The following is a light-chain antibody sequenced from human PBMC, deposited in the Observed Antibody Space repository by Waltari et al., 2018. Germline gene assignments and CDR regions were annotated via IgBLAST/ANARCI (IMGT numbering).Light chain of an antibody. CDR1: ELPNQY. CDR3: HSADSSGFNVV. V-gene: IGLV3-25*03. Sequence: SYELTQPPSVSVSPGKTARITCPGDELPNQYAYWYQQKPGQAPLLVIYEDNKRPSGIPERFSGSTSGTIVTLTISGVQAGDAADYYCHSADSSGFNVVFGGGTKLTVL. J-gene: IGLJ2*01. CDR2: EDN.